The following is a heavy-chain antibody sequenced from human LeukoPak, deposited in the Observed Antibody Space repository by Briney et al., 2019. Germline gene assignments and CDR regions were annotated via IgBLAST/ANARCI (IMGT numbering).Heavy chain of an antibody. CDR2: ISSSSGTI. CDR3: ARDLNLYDSSGYYPR. V-gene: IGHV3-48*02. D-gene: IGHD3-22*01. J-gene: IGHJ4*02. CDR1: GFTFSSYN. Sequence: AGGSLRLSCAASGFTFSSYNMNWVRQAPGKGLEWVSYISSSSGTIYYADSVKGRFTISRDNAENSLYLQMNSLRDEDTAVYYCARDLNLYDSSGYYPRWGQGTLVTVSS.